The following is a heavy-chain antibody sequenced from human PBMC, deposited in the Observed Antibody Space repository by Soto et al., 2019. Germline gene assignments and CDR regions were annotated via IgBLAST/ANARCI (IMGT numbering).Heavy chain of an antibody. Sequence: ETLSLTCTVSGSSVSGGIYYWTWIRQPPGKGLEWIGYIYNSKTTNYNASLRSRVTISVDTSKNQFSLRLTSVTAADTAVYYCARYRDYGDYGYFDSWGQGTLVTVSS. D-gene: IGHD4-17*01. CDR1: GSSVSGGIYY. V-gene: IGHV4-61*01. CDR2: IYNSKTT. J-gene: IGHJ4*02. CDR3: ARYRDYGDYGYFDS.